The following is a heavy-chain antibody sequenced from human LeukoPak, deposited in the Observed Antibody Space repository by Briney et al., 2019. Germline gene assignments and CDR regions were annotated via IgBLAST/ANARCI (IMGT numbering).Heavy chain of an antibody. CDR2: ISYDGSNK. V-gene: IGHV3-30-3*01. CDR1: GFTFSSYA. CDR3: AREKATNGGFDY. D-gene: IGHD5-12*01. J-gene: IGHJ4*02. Sequence: GESLRLSCAASGFTFSSYAMHWVRQAPGKGLEWVAVISYDGSNKYYADSVKGRFTISRDNSKNTLYLQMNSLRAEDTAVYYCAREKATNGGFDYWGQGTLATVSS.